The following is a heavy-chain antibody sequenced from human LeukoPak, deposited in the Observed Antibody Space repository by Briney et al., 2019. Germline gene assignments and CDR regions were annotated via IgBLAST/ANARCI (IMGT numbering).Heavy chain of an antibody. CDR1: GFTFSNFW. CDR3: ARDGYWCRDY. Sequence: GGSLRLSCAASGFTFSNFWMHWVRQAPGKGLVWVALIYGDGSFTRYADSVKGRFTISRDNAKNTVYLQMDSLRVEDTAMYYCARDGYWCRDYWGQGTLVTVSS. CDR2: IYGDGSFT. D-gene: IGHD2-8*02. V-gene: IGHV3-74*01. J-gene: IGHJ4*02.